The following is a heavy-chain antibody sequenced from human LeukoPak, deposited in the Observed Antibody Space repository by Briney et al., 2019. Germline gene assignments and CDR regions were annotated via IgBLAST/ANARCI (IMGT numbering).Heavy chain of an antibody. J-gene: IGHJ5*02. CDR2: IIPIFGTA. CDR3: ATARYCSSTSCSGWFDP. D-gene: IGHD2-2*01. Sequence: GSSVKVSCKASGGTFISYAISWVRQAPGQGLAWMGGIIPIFGTANYAQKFQGRVTITTDESTGTAYMELSSLRSEDTAVYYCATARYCSSTSCSGWFDPWGQGTLVTVSS. V-gene: IGHV1-69*05. CDR1: GGTFISYA.